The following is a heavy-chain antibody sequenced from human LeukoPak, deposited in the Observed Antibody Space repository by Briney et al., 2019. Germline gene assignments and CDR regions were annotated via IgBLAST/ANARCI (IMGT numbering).Heavy chain of an antibody. CDR1: GFTFSSYS. CDR2: ISSSSSTI. V-gene: IGHV3-48*01. J-gene: IGHJ6*03. CDR3: ARTFLIAAYYYYYMDV. Sequence: GGSLRLSCAASGFTFSSYSMNWVRQAPGKGLEWVSYISSSSSTIYYADSVKGRFTISRDNAKNSLYLQMNSLRAEDTAVYYCARTFLIAAYYYYYMDVWGKGTTVTVSS. D-gene: IGHD6-6*01.